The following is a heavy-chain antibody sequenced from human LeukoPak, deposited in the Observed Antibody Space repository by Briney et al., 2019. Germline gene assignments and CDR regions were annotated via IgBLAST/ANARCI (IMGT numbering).Heavy chain of an antibody. CDR1: GYTFTSYG. CDR3: ARWDDYDSSGYYNYFDY. J-gene: IGHJ4*02. D-gene: IGHD3-22*01. Sequence: ASVKVSCKASGYTFTSYGISWVRQAPGQGLEWMGWISAYNGNTNYAQKLQGRVTMTTDTSTSTAYMELRSLRSDDTAVYYCARWDDYDSSGYYNYFDYWGQGTLVTVSS. CDR2: ISAYNGNT. V-gene: IGHV1-18*01.